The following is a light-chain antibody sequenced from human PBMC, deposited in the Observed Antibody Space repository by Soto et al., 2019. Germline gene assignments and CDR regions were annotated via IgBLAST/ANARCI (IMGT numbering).Light chain of an antibody. J-gene: IGKJ4*01. CDR1: QSVSSSY. V-gene: IGKV3D-20*01. Sequence: EIVMTQSPATLSVSPGERATLSCGASQSVSSSYLAWYQQKPGLAPRLLIYDASSRATGIPDRFSGSGSGTDFTLTISRLEPEEFAVYYCQQYGSSPSLTVGGGTKVDNK. CDR2: DAS. CDR3: QQYGSSPSLT.